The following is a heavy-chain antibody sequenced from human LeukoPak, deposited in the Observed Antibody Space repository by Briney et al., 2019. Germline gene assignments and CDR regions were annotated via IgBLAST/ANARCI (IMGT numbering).Heavy chain of an antibody. D-gene: IGHD2-21*01. V-gene: IGHV3-7*01. Sequence: GGSLRLSCIASGFTYSNYWMSWVRQAPGKGLEWVANIKQDGSEKYYVDSVKGRFTISRDNAKNSLYLQMNSLRAEDTAVYYCARGVGGADYWGQGTLVPVSS. CDR2: IKQDGSEK. CDR1: GFTYSNYW. CDR3: ARGVGGADY. J-gene: IGHJ4*02.